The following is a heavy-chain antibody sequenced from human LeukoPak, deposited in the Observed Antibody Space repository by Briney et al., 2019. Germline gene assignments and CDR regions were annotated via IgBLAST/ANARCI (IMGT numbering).Heavy chain of an antibody. D-gene: IGHD6-19*01. V-gene: IGHV6-1*01. CDR3: ARGNSGMTVALLQS. Sequence: SPTLSLTCAVSGDSVSSNSASWNWIRQSPSGGLEWLGRTYCRSICYNDYAASVRSRITINPDTSNNQVSLHLKSVTPEDTAVYFCARGNSGMTVALLQSWGQGTLVTVSS. CDR2: TYCRSICYN. J-gene: IGHJ4*02. CDR1: GDSVSSNSAS.